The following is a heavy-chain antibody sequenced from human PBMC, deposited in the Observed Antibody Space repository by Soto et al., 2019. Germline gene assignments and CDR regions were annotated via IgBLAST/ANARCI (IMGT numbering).Heavy chain of an antibody. CDR3: ARGRDGGAAI. CDR1: GGSFSGYY. CDR2: INPTGST. D-gene: IGHD4-17*01. Sequence: QVQLQQWGAGLLKPSETLSLTCAVYGGSFSGYYWGWIRQPPGKGLAWIGEINPTGSTSYTPSLKSRLTIAVDTSKNYLSLKVTSATAADSAMYYCARGRDGGAAIWGQGTLVTVSS. V-gene: IGHV4-34*01. J-gene: IGHJ4*02.